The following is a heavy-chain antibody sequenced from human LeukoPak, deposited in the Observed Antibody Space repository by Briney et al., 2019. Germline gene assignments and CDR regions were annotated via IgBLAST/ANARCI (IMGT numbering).Heavy chain of an antibody. Sequence: GRSLRLSCAASGFTFDDYAMHWVRQAPGKGLEWVSGISWNSGSIGYADSVKGRFTISRDNAKNSLYLQMNSLRAEDTALYYCAKDTEDGYNLGDAFDIWGQGTMVTVSS. CDR3: AKDTEDGYNLGDAFDI. J-gene: IGHJ3*02. CDR1: GFTFDDYA. V-gene: IGHV3-9*01. CDR2: ISWNSGSI. D-gene: IGHD5-24*01.